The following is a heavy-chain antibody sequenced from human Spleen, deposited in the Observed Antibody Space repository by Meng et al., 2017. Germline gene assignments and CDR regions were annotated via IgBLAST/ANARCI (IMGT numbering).Heavy chain of an antibody. Sequence: VQRQESGPGLVKPSGTLSLTCAVSGGSISNSYWWSWVRQPPGQGLEWIGEIYHSGSTNYNPSLKSRVTISVDKSKNQFSLNLSSVTAADTAVYYCARWDRSGSYQVYWGQGTLVTVPS. V-gene: IGHV4-4*02. D-gene: IGHD1-26*01. CDR2: IYHSGST. CDR3: ARWDRSGSYQVY. CDR1: GGSISNSYW. J-gene: IGHJ4*02.